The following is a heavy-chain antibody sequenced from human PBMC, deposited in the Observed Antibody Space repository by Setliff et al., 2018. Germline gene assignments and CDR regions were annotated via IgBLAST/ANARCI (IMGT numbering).Heavy chain of an antibody. CDR1: NYSISSGYY. D-gene: IGHD4-17*01. J-gene: IGHJ2*01. Sequence: SETLPLTCDVSNYSISSGYYWGWVRQPPGKGLEWIATIYYGGGTYYNPSLKSRVTISLDMSKNQFSLRLNSVTAADTAVYFCARHRRPDYGDFISWYFDLWGRGTLVTVSS. CDR3: ARHRRPDYGDFISWYFDL. V-gene: IGHV4-38-2*01. CDR2: IYYGGGT.